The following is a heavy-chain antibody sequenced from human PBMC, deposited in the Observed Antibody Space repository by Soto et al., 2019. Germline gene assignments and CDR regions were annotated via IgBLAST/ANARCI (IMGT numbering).Heavy chain of an antibody. V-gene: IGHV3-53*02. J-gene: IGHJ4*02. CDR3: ARDASGPLDY. CDR2: IHSDGST. CDR1: GFTVSDS. Sequence: EVQLVETGGGLIQPGGSLRLSCSVAGFTVSDSMSWVRQAPGKGLECVSFIHSDGSTHYTDSVRGRFTISRDNSKNTLYLQMDRLRVDATAVYFCARDASGPLDYCGQGTLVTVSS. D-gene: IGHD6-19*01.